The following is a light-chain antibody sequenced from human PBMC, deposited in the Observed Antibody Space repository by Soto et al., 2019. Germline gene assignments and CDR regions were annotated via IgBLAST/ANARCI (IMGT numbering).Light chain of an antibody. Sequence: PSTLSASVGDRVTISCRASQSISSWLAWYQQKPGKAPKLLIYKASTLKSGVPSRFSGSGSGTEFTLTISSLQPDDFATYYCQHYNSYSEAFGQGTKVDIK. J-gene: IGKJ1*01. CDR1: QSISSW. CDR3: QHYNSYSEA. CDR2: KAS. V-gene: IGKV1-5*03.